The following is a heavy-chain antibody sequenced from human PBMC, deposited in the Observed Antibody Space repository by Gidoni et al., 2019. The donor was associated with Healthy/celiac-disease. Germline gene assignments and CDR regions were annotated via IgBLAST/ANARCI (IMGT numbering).Heavy chain of an antibody. D-gene: IGHD2-15*01. CDR2: IIPIFGTA. V-gene: IGHV1-69*01. Sequence: QVQLVQSGAEVKKPGSSVKVSCKASGGTFSSYAISWVRQAPGQGLEWMGGIIPIFGTANYAQKFQGRVTITADESTSTAYMELSSLRSEDTAVYYCGLYCSGGSCYGRVWFDPWGQGTLVTVSS. CDR1: GGTFSSYA. CDR3: GLYCSGGSCYGRVWFDP. J-gene: IGHJ5*02.